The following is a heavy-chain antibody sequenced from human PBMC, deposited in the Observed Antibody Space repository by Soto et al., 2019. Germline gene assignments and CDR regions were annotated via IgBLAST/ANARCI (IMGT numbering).Heavy chain of an antibody. CDR1: GFTFNNYA. D-gene: IGHD2-15*01. J-gene: IGHJ5*02. V-gene: IGHV3-23*01. CDR2: ISVGAGST. CDR3: ARHYCSGDTCLFGP. Sequence: GGSLRLSCAASGFTFNNYAMTWVRQAPGKGLEWVSTISVGAGSTYYAGSVKGRFTITRDNSKSTLYLQMNGLRAEDTAVYYCARHYCSGDTCLFGPWGQGILVTVSS.